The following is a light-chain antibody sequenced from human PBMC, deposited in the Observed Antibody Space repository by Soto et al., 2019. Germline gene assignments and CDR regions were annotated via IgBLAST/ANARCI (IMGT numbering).Light chain of an antibody. Sequence: QSALTQPASVSGSPGQSITIPCTGASSDVGSYNLVSWYQQHPGKAPKLMIYEVSRRPSGISNRFSGSKSGNTASLTISGLQAEDEPDYYCCSYSGSPTFVIFGGGTKVTVL. J-gene: IGLJ2*01. CDR2: EVS. CDR1: SSDVGSYNL. CDR3: CSYSGSPTFVI. V-gene: IGLV2-23*02.